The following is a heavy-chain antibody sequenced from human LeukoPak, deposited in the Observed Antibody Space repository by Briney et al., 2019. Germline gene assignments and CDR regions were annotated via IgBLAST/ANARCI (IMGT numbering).Heavy chain of an antibody. D-gene: IGHD3-10*01. CDR1: GDSIGAINW. CDR3: AREMGVRGVMDAFDI. Sequence: SETVSLTCDVSGDSIGAINWWNWVRQPPGKGLEWIGEIYHTGSTNYSPSLKSRVTISVDKSKNQFSLRLSSVTAADTAVYYCAREMGVRGVMDAFDIWGQGTIVTVSS. V-gene: IGHV4-4*02. CDR2: IYHTGST. J-gene: IGHJ3*02.